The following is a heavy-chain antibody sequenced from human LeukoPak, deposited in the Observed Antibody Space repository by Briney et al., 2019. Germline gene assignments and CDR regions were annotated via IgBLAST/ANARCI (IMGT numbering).Heavy chain of an antibody. CDR3: ATAGDIVDY. D-gene: IGHD1-26*01. CDR2: VDPEDGET. J-gene: IGHJ4*02. V-gene: IGHV1-69-2*01. CDR1: GYTFTDYY. Sequence: ASVKVSCKGSGYTFTDYYMHWVRQAHGKGQEGMGLVDPEDGETIYAEKFQGRVTIPAATSTDTAYMELSSLRSEDTAVYYCATAGDIVDYWGQGTLVTVSS.